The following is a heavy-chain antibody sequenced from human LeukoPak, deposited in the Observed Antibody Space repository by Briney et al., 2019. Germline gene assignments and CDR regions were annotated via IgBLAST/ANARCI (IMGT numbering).Heavy chain of an antibody. CDR3: ARVDSGSYNDAFDI. CDR2: IYYSGST. Sequence: SETLSLTCTVSGGSISGSSYYWGWIRPPPGKALESIGSIYYSGSTNYNPSLKSRVTISVDTSKNQFSLKLSSVTAADTAVYYCARVDSGSYNDAFDIWGQGTMVTVSS. J-gene: IGHJ3*02. V-gene: IGHV4-39*07. D-gene: IGHD1-26*01. CDR1: GGSISGSSYY.